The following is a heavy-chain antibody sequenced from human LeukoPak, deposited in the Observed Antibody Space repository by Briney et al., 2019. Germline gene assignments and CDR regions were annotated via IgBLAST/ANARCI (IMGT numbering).Heavy chain of an antibody. V-gene: IGHV3-21*01. CDR2: ISSSSSYI. CDR3: ARVGLAFLGLNP. CDR1: GFTFSSYS. Sequence: PGRSLRLSCAASGFTFSSYSMNWVRQAPGKGLEWVSSISSSSSYIYYADSVKGRFTISRDNAKNSLYLQMNSLRAEDTAVYYCARVGLAFLGLNPWGQGTLVTVSS. J-gene: IGHJ5*02. D-gene: IGHD2/OR15-2a*01.